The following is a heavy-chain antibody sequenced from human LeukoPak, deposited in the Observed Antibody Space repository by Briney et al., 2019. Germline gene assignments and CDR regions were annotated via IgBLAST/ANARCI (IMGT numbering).Heavy chain of an antibody. D-gene: IGHD4-23*01. CDR1: GGSFSGYY. CDR3: ARGEDYGGNRGGGFDVDY. CDR2: INHSEST. V-gene: IGHV4-34*01. Sequence: LSETLSLTCAVYGGSFSGYYWSWIRQPPGKGLEWIGEINHSESTNYNPSLKSRVTISVDTSKNQFSVKVSSVTAADTAVYYCARGEDYGGNRGGGFDVDYWGQGILVTVSS. J-gene: IGHJ4*02.